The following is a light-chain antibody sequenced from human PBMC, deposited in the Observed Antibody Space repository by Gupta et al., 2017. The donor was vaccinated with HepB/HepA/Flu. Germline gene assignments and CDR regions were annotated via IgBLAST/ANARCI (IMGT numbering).Light chain of an antibody. Sequence: DIQMTQSPSSLSASVGDRVAISCRASQSISKYLNWYQQKAGRAPKLLIFAASSLQSGVPSRFGGSGSGTDFTLTISSLQPEDFATYYCQQTYSAPRTFGPGTKVDIK. V-gene: IGKV1-39*01. CDR2: AAS. CDR1: QSISKY. CDR3: QQTYSAPRT. J-gene: IGKJ3*01.